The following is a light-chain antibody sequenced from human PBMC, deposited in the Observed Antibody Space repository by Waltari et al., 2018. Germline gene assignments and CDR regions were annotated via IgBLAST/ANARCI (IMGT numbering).Light chain of an antibody. J-gene: IGLJ1*01. CDR2: DVN. V-gene: IGLV2-8*01. CDR3: LSYAGNSGYL. CDR1: SSDVGGYNY. Sequence: QSALTQPPSASGSPGQSVTIPCTGTSSDVGGYNYVSWYQQHPGKVPKLIITDVNKRPSGVPDRFSGSKSGNTASLTVSGLQAEDEADYCLSYAGNSGYLFGTGTRVTVL.